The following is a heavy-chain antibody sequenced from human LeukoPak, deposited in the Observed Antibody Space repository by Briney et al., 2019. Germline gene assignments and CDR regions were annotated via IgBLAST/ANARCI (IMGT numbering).Heavy chain of an antibody. CDR3: ASLYDILTGYSRPDY. J-gene: IGHJ4*02. Sequence: GGSLRLSCAASGFTFSSYSMNWVRQAPGKGLEWVSYISSSSSTIYYADSVKGRFTISRDNAKNSLYLQMNSLRAEDTAVYYCASLYDILTGYSRPDYWGQGTLVTVSS. CDR1: GFTFSSYS. CDR2: ISSSSSTI. D-gene: IGHD3-9*01. V-gene: IGHV3-48*04.